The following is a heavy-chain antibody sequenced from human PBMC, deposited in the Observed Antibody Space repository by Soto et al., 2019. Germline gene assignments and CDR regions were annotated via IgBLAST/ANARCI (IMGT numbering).Heavy chain of an antibody. CDR1: GYTLTELS. CDR2: FDPEDGET. D-gene: IGHD3-22*01. J-gene: IGHJ4*02. CDR3: AALLLSCYYFLFDY. Sequence: ASVKVSCKVSGYTLTELSMHWVRQAPGKGLEWMGGFDPEDGETIYAQKFQGRVTMTEDTSTDTAYMELSSLRSEDTAVYYCAALLLSCYYFLFDYWGQGTLVTVS. V-gene: IGHV1-24*01.